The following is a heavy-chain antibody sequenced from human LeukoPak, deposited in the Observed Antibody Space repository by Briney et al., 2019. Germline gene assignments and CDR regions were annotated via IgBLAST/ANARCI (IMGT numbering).Heavy chain of an antibody. CDR2: IYYSGST. J-gene: IGHJ6*03. CDR1: GDSISTSSYY. CDR3: ARHKDYYYSYMDV. V-gene: IGHV4-39*01. Sequence: SETLSLTCSVSGDSISTSSYYWGWIRQPPGKGLEWIGTIYYSGSTYYNPSLTSRVTISVDTSKNQFSLKLCSVTAADTAVYYCARHKDYYYSYMDVWGKGTTVTISS.